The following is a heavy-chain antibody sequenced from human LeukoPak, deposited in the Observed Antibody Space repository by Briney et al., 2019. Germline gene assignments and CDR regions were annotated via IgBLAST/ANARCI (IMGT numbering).Heavy chain of an antibody. J-gene: IGHJ4*02. Sequence: GGSLRLSCAASGFTVSSNYMSWVRQAPRKGLEWVSVIYSGGSTYYADSVKGRFTIPRDNSKNTLYLQMNSLRAEDTAVYYCARARARTPGEDYWGQGTLVTVSS. D-gene: IGHD3-16*01. CDR2: IYSGGST. CDR3: ARARARTPGEDY. V-gene: IGHV3-53*01. CDR1: GFTVSSNY.